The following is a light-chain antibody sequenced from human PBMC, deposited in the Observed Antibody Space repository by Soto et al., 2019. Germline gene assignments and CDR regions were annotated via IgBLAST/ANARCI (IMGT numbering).Light chain of an antibody. CDR3: QQYYSTPQT. V-gene: IGKV4-1*01. CDR2: WAS. CDR1: QSVLYSSNNKNY. J-gene: IGKJ1*01. Sequence: DIVMTQSPDSLAVSLGERATSNCRSSQSVLYSSNNKNYLAWYQQKPGQPPKLLIYWASTRGSGVPDRFSGSGSGTDFTLTISSLQAEDVAVYYCQQYYSTPQTFGQGTKVDIK.